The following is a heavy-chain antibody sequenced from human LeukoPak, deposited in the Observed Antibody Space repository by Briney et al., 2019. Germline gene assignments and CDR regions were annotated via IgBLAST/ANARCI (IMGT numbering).Heavy chain of an antibody. CDR1: GYTFTSYD. CDR3: ASSIAGYYDILTGYFPEAFDY. D-gene: IGHD3-9*01. CDR2: INPSGGST. J-gene: IGHJ4*02. V-gene: IGHV1-46*01. Sequence: GASVKVSCKASGYTFTSYDINWVRQAPGQGLEWMGIINPSGGSTSYAQKFQGRVTMTRDTSTSTVYMELSSLRSEDTAVYYCASSIAGYYDILTGYFPEAFDYWGQGTLVTVSS.